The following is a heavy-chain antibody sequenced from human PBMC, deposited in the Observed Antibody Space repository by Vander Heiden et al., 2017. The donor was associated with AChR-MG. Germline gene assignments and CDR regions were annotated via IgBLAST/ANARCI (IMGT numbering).Heavy chain of an antibody. Sequence: EVQLLESGGGLVQPGGSLRLSGAASGFTFSSDAMSWVRQAPGKGLEWLSAISGSGGSTYYADSVKGRFTIARDNSKNTLYLQMNSLRAEDTAVYYCAKDDELVVPAAVPFDYWGQGTLVTVSS. CDR1: GFTFSSDA. CDR2: ISGSGGST. D-gene: IGHD2-2*02. J-gene: IGHJ4*02. V-gene: IGHV3-23*01. CDR3: AKDDELVVPAAVPFDY.